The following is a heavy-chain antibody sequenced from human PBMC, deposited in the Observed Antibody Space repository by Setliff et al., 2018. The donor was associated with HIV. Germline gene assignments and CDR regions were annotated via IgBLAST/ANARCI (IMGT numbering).Heavy chain of an antibody. CDR3: ARDYIHVFDI. J-gene: IGHJ3*02. CDR1: GYTFTDNY. V-gene: IGHV1-2*02. CDR2: INSASGGT. Sequence: SVKVSCKASGYTFTDNYIHWVRQAPGQGLEGMAWINSASGGTNYAQNFQGSVTVTRDTSINTVYLEVNGLKSDDTAVYYCARDYIHVFDIWGQGTMVTVS.